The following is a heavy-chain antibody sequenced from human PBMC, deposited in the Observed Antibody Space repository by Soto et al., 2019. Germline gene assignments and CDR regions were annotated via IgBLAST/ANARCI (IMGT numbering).Heavy chain of an antibody. V-gene: IGHV3-13*01. D-gene: IGHD4-17*01. Sequence: PGGSLRLSCAASGFTFSSYDMHWVRQATGKGLEWVSAIGTAGDTYYPGSVKGRFTISRENAKNSLYLQMNSLRAGDTAVYYCARVVYTVTTGYYYYYMDVWGQGTTVTVSS. CDR1: GFTFSSYD. CDR2: IGTAGDT. J-gene: IGHJ6*03. CDR3: ARVVYTVTTGYYYYYMDV.